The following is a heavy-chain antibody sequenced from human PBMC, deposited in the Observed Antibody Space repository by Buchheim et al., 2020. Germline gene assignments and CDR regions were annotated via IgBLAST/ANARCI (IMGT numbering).Heavy chain of an antibody. CDR2: IKSKADGETT. CDR1: GFTFSGAW. Sequence: EVQLVESGGGFVKPGESLRLSCAASGFTFSGAWMTWVRQAPGKGLEYIGRIKSKADGETTDYTAPVKGRFTISRDDSINTLYLQMNSLKTDDTAVCYCNADVPVRGGGEFDYWGQGTL. J-gene: IGHJ4*02. V-gene: IGHV3-15*01. D-gene: IGHD3-10*01. CDR3: NADVPVRGGGEFDY.